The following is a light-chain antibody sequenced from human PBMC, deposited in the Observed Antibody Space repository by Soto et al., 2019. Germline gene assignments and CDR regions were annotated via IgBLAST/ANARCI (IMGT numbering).Light chain of an antibody. V-gene: IGLV1-40*01. CDR3: QSYDSSLYVV. Sequence: QSVLTQPPSVSGAPGQRVTISCTGSSSNIGAGYDVHWYQQLPGAAPKLLIYGSTNRPSGVPDRFSGSKSGTSASLAITGIQGEDEADYYCQSYDSSLYVVFGGGTKLTVL. CDR2: GST. CDR1: SSNIGAGYD. J-gene: IGLJ2*01.